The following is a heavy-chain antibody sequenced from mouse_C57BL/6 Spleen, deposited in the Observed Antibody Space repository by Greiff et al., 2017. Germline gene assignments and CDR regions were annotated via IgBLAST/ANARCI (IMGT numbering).Heavy chain of an antibody. D-gene: IGHD2-1*01. CDR1: GYAFSSSW. CDR2: IYPGDGDT. CDR3: AILYYGNHYYAMDY. J-gene: IGHJ4*01. V-gene: IGHV1-82*01. Sequence: VMLVESGPELVKPGASVKISCKASGYAFSSSWMNWVKQRPGKGLEWIGRIYPGDGDTNYNGKFKGKATLTADKSSSTAYMQLSSLTSEDSAVYFCAILYYGNHYYAMDYWGQGTSVTVSS.